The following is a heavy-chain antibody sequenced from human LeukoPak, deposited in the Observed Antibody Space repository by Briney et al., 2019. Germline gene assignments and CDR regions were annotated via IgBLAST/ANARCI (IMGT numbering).Heavy chain of an antibody. CDR3: ARMVYYYDGGAFDI. D-gene: IGHD3-22*01. CDR2: IDWDDDK. Sequence: ESGPTLVKPTQTLTLTCSFSGFSLNTNRLCVSWIRQPPVKALDWLALIDWDDDKYYSTSLKTRLTISKDTSKNQVVLTMTNMDPVDTATYFCARMVYYYDGGAFDIWGQGTVVTVSS. CDR1: GFSLNTNRLC. V-gene: IGHV2-70*01. J-gene: IGHJ3*02.